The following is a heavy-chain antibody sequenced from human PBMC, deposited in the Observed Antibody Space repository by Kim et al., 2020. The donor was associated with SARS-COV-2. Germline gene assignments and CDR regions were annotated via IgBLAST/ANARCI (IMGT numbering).Heavy chain of an antibody. D-gene: IGHD6-25*01. CDR2: INSDGSST. J-gene: IGHJ6*02. V-gene: IGHV3-74*01. CDR1: GFTFSSYW. CDR3: ARAGGRYYYGMDV. Sequence: GGSLRLSCAASGFTFSSYWMHWVRQAPGKGLVWVSRINSDGSSTSYADSVKGRFTISRDNAKNTLYLQMNSLRAEDTAVYYCARAGGRYYYGMDVWGQGTTVTVSS.